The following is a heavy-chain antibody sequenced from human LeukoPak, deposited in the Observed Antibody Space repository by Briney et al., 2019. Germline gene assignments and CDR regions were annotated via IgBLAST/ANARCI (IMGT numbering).Heavy chain of an antibody. CDR3: ARLSGSYWAYFDY. V-gene: IGHV4-30-4*08. J-gene: IGHJ4*02. Sequence: SETLSLTCTVSGGSISSGDYYWSWIRQPPGKGLEWIVYIYYSGSTYYNPSLKSRVTISVDTSKNQFSLKLSSVTAADTAVYYCARLSGSYWAYFDYWGQGTLVTVSS. CDR2: IYYSGST. D-gene: IGHD1-26*01. CDR1: GGSISSGDYY.